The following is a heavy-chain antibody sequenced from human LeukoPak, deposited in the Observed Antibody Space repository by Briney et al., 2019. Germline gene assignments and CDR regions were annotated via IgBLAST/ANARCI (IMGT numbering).Heavy chain of an antibody. Sequence: ASVKVSCKASGYTFTSYGISWVRQAPGQGLEWMGWINAGNGNTKYSQEFQGRVTITRDTSASTAYMELSSLRSEDMAVYYRARGAYCSGGSCYSRWFDPWGQGTLVTVSS. D-gene: IGHD2-15*01. V-gene: IGHV1-3*03. CDR1: GYTFTSYG. J-gene: IGHJ5*02. CDR2: INAGNGNT. CDR3: ARGAYCSGGSCYSRWFDP.